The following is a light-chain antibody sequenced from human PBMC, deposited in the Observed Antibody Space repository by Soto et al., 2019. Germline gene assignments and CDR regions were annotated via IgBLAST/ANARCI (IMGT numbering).Light chain of an antibody. Sequence: QSVLTQPPSVSGAPGQRVTMSCTGSSSNIGAGHDVQWYQQLPGSAPKLLIYNNFIRASGVPDRFSGSNSGTSASLAITGLQAEDEADYYCQSFDSSLNVVFGGGTQLTVL. CDR3: QSFDSSLNVV. J-gene: IGLJ2*01. CDR1: SSNIGAGHD. CDR2: NNF. V-gene: IGLV1-40*01.